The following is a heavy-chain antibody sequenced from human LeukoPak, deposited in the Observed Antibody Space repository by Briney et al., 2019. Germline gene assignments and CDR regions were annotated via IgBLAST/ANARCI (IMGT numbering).Heavy chain of an antibody. V-gene: IGHV1-8*01. CDR3: ARTYYDFWSGESNWFDP. Sequence: GASVKVSCKASGYTFTSYDINWVRQAPGQGLEWMGWMNPNSGNTGYAQKFQGRVTMTRNTSISTAYMELSSLRSEDTAVYYCARTYYDFWSGESNWFDPWGQGTLVTVSS. CDR1: GYTFTSYD. J-gene: IGHJ5*02. D-gene: IGHD3-3*01. CDR2: MNPNSGNT.